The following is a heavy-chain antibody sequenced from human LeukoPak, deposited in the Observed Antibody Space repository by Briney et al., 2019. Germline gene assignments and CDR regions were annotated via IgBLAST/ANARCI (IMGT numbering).Heavy chain of an antibody. CDR1: GFIFSDYY. Sequence: GGSLRLSCAASGFIFSDYYMSWIRQVPGKGLEWVSVISGGGSTYYADSVKGRFTISRDNSKNTVYLQMNSLRAEDTAVYYCARVPYGSGTYTDYWGRGTLVTVSS. CDR2: ISGGGST. D-gene: IGHD3-10*01. J-gene: IGHJ4*02. V-gene: IGHV3-66*02. CDR3: ARVPYGSGTYTDY.